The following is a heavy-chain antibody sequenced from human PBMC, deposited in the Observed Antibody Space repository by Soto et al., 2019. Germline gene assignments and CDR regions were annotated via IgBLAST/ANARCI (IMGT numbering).Heavy chain of an antibody. CDR2: IYYSGST. V-gene: IGHV4-59*01. Sequence: QVQLQESGPGLVKPSETLSLTCTVSGGSISSYYWSWIRQPPGKGLEWIGYIYYSGSTNYNPSLKSRVIRSVDTSKNQFSLKLSSVTAADTAVYYCAGGSITGTTSYYYMDVWGKGTTVTVSS. J-gene: IGHJ6*03. D-gene: IGHD1-20*01. CDR1: GGSISSYY. CDR3: AGGSITGTTSYYYMDV.